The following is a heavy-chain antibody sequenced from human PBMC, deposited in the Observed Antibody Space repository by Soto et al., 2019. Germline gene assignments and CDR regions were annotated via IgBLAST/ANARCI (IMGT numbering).Heavy chain of an antibody. CDR1: GFTFSNYN. CDR3: AREFFYDY. Sequence: EVRLVECGGGLVQPGGSLRLSCAASGFTFSNYNMNWVRQAPGKGLEWVSYISSSSTIYYADSVKGRFTISRDNAKNSLYLQMNSLRDEDTAVYYCAREFFYDYWGQGTLVTVSS. CDR2: ISSSSTI. D-gene: IGHD3-3*01. J-gene: IGHJ4*02. V-gene: IGHV3-48*02.